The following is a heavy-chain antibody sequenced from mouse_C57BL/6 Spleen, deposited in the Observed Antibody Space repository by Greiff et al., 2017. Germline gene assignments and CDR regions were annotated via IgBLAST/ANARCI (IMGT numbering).Heavy chain of an antibody. Sequence: EVKVVESGGGLVQPGASLRLSCAASGFTFTDYYMSWVRQPPGKAPEWLALIRNKANGYTTEYTASVKGRFTISRDNSQNILYLPMNTLRAEDSATYYCVKVTGREFYAMDYWGQGTSVTVSS. J-gene: IGHJ4*01. D-gene: IGHD4-1*01. CDR1: GFTFTDYY. V-gene: IGHV7-4*01. CDR2: IRNKANGYTT. CDR3: VKVTGREFYAMDY.